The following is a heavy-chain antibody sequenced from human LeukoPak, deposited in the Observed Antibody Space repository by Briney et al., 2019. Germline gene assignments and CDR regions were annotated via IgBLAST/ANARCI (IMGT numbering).Heavy chain of an antibody. J-gene: IGHJ4*02. D-gene: IGHD2-2*01. CDR1: GFTFSSYG. Sequence: GGSLRLSCAASGFTFSSYGMHWVRQAPGKGLEWVAFIRYDGSNKYYADSVKGRFTISRDNSKNTLYLQMNSLRAEDTAVYYCAPNVKYQLPQRDYWGQGTLVTVSS. CDR2: IRYDGSNK. CDR3: APNVKYQLPQRDY. V-gene: IGHV3-30*02.